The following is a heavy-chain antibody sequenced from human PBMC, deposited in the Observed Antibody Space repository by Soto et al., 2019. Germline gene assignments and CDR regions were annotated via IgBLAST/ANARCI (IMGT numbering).Heavy chain of an antibody. V-gene: IGHV3-23*01. CDR1: EFTFSTYA. Sequence: GGSLRLSCAASEFTFSTYAMSWVRQAPGKGLEWVSGISGSGGSTFYADSVKGRFTISRDNSKNTLYLQMNSLRAEDTAIYYCAKETQLYGSGVVLGAIDYWGQGTLVTVSS. D-gene: IGHD2-15*01. CDR2: ISGSGGST. J-gene: IGHJ4*02. CDR3: AKETQLYGSGVVLGAIDY.